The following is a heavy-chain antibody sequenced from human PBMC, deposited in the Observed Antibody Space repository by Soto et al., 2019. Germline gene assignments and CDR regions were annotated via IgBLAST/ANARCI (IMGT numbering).Heavy chain of an antibody. J-gene: IGHJ6*02. CDR2: INPSGGST. CDR3: ARDLSSGGTKTSGQNYYYYYGMDV. D-gene: IGHD6-19*01. V-gene: IGHV1-46*01. Sequence: ASVKVSCKASGYTFTSYYMHWVRQAPGQGLEWMGIINPSGGSTSYAQKFQGRVTMTRDTSTSTVYMELSSLRSEDTAVYYCARDLSSGGTKTSGQNYYYYYGMDVWGQGTTVTVSS. CDR1: GYTFTSYY.